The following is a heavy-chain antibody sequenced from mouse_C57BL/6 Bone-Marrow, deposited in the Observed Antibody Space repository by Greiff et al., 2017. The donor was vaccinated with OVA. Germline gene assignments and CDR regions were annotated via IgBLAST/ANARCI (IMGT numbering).Heavy chain of an antibody. Sequence: QVQLKESGAELARPGASVKMSCKASGYTFTSYTMHWVKQRPGQGLEWIGYINPSSGYTKYNQKFKDKATLTADKSSSTAYMQLSSLTSEDSAVYYCANFYYRYFDVWGTGTTVTVSS. J-gene: IGHJ1*03. CDR3: ANFYYRYFDV. CDR1: GYTFTSYT. V-gene: IGHV1-4*01. CDR2: INPSSGYT.